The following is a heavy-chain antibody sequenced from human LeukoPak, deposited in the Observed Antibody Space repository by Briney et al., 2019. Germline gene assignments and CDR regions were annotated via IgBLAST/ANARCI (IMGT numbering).Heavy chain of an antibody. V-gene: IGHV5-51*01. Sequence: GGSLKVSCKGSGYSFTSYWIGWVRQVPGKGLECTGIIYPCDSDTRYSPSFQGQVTLSADKSISTAYLQWSSLKASDTAIYYCARHETGPYFDYWGQGTLVTVSS. CDR3: ARHETGPYFDY. CDR2: IYPCDSDT. J-gene: IGHJ4*02. D-gene: IGHD1-1*01. CDR1: GYSFTSYW.